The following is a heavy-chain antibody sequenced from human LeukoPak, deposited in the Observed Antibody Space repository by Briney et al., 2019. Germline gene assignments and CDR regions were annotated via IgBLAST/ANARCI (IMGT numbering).Heavy chain of an antibody. V-gene: IGHV1-2*06. CDR2: INPNSSDT. CDR3: ARDLIGCGSTTCYFDY. D-gene: IGHD2-2*01. Sequence: ASVKVSCKASGYTFTGYYMHWVRQAPGQGLEWMGRINPNSSDTSYAQKFQGRVTMTRDTSISAAYMELTRLTSDDTAVYYCARDLIGCGSTTCYFDYWGQGTLVTVSS. J-gene: IGHJ4*02. CDR1: GYTFTGYY.